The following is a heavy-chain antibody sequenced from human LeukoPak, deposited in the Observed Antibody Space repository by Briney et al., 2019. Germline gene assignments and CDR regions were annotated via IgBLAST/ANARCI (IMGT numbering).Heavy chain of an antibody. D-gene: IGHD5-12*01. CDR1: GFTFSSYW. Sequence: GGPLRLSCAASGFTFSSYWMHWVRQAPGKGLVWVSRINSDGSSTSYADSVKGRFTISRDNAKNTLYLQMNSLRAEDTAVYYCARGYSGYELYYYGMDVWGQGTTVTVSS. V-gene: IGHV3-74*01. CDR3: ARGYSGYELYYYGMDV. J-gene: IGHJ6*02. CDR2: INSDGSST.